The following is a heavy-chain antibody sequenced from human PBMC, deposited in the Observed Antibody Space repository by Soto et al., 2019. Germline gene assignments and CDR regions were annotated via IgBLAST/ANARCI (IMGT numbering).Heavy chain of an antibody. CDR2: IIPNNGGT. V-gene: IGHV1-2*02. D-gene: IGHD3-22*01. Sequence: QVQLEQSAAEVKKPGASVKVSCKASAYLFTDYYIHWVRQAPGQGLEWMGWIIPNNGGTKHAQKFQDRVTMTRDTSITTANMDLSRRRSDDTAVYYWARGTFDTSGNYCAGWCGPWGQGTLVTVSS. CDR1: AYLFTDYY. J-gene: IGHJ5*02. CDR3: ARGTFDTSGNYCAGWCGP.